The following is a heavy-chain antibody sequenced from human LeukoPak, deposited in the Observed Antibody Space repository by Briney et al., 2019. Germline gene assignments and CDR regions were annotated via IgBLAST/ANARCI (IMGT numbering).Heavy chain of an antibody. J-gene: IGHJ5*02. CDR1: GGSFSGYY. CDR2: INHSGST. D-gene: IGHD3-3*01. Sequence: SETLSLTCAVYGGSFSGYYWSWIRQPPGKGLEWIGEINHSGSTNYNPSLKSRVTISVDTSKNQFSLKLSSVTAADTAVYYCARKVLSDDFWSGYWGNNWFDPWGQGTLVSVSS. V-gene: IGHV4-34*01. CDR3: ARKVLSDDFWSGYWGNNWFDP.